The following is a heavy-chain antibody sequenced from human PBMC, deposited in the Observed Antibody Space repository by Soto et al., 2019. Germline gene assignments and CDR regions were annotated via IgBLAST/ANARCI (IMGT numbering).Heavy chain of an antibody. Sequence: EVQPVESGGGSVQTGGSLRISCAASGFTFGSYWMDWVRQAPGKGLVWVSRINGDGSRTTYADSVKGRFTISRDNAQNTLYLQMNSLRADDTAVYYCSRETLWFGESPKSGGPGTLVTVSS. CDR1: GFTFGSYW. CDR2: INGDGSRT. V-gene: IGHV3-74*01. CDR3: SRETLWFGESPKS. J-gene: IGHJ4*02. D-gene: IGHD3-10*01.